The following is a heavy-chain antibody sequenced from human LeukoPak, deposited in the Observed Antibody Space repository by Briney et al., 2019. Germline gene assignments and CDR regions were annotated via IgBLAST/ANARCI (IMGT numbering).Heavy chain of an antibody. CDR1: GFTFSSYA. CDR2: ISGSGGST. D-gene: IGHD6-13*01. J-gene: IGHJ3*01. V-gene: IGHV3-23*01. CDR3: AKDQYRAAADKGGNF. Sequence: GGSLRLSCAASGFTFSSYAMSWVRQAPGKGLDWVSAISGSGGSTYFADSVKGRFTISRDNSKNTLYLQMDSLRAEDTAVYYCAKDQYRAAADKGGNFWGQGTMVTVSS.